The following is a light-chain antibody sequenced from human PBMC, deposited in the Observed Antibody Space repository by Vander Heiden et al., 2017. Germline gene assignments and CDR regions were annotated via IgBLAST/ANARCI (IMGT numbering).Light chain of an antibody. Sequence: SYVLTQPPSVSVAPGQTARITCGGNNIGSKSVHWYQQKPGQAPVLVVYYDSDRPSGIPERFSGSKSGNTATLTISRVEAGDEADYYCQVWDSSSDHWVFGGGTKLTVL. CDR3: QVWDSSSDHWV. CDR1: NIGSKS. CDR2: YDS. V-gene: IGLV3-21*02. J-gene: IGLJ3*02.